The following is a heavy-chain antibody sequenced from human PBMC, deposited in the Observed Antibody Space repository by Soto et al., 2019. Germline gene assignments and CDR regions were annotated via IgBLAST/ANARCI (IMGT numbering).Heavy chain of an antibody. J-gene: IGHJ6*03. CDR3: ARDLSWGSNWYYYMGV. Sequence: PGGSLSLSCATSGFILSDCAMDWVRQAPGKGLEWVSYISSSSSVIDYADSVKGRFAVSRDNARNSLYLQMNSLRAEDTAVYYCARDLSWGSNWYYYMGVWGKGTTVTVSS. CDR1: GFILSDCA. V-gene: IGHV3-48*01. D-gene: IGHD7-27*01. CDR2: ISSSSSVI.